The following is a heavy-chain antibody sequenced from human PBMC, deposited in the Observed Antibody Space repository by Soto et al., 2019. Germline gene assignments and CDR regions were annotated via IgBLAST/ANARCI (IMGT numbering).Heavy chain of an antibody. D-gene: IGHD2-8*02. V-gene: IGHV1-69*10. CDR2: IVPLFRIT. Sequence: SVKVSCKTSGGTFSSYAISWVRQAPGQGLEWMGGIVPLFRITNYAQKFQGRVTITADTSTYTVYMELSGLRSGDTAVYYCARAGNCTSDTCFSGWLDPWGQGSLVTVSS. J-gene: IGHJ5*02. CDR3: ARAGNCTSDTCFSGWLDP. CDR1: GGTFSSYA.